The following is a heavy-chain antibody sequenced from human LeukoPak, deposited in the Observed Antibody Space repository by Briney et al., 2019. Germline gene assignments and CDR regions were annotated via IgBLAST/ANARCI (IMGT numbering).Heavy chain of an antibody. CDR1: GGSISSGGYY. J-gene: IGHJ4*02. V-gene: IGHV4-31*03. D-gene: IGHD5-12*01. CDR3: ATSLYSGYDFADY. CDR2: IYYSGST. Sequence: SETLSLTCTVSGGSISSGGYYWSWIRQHPGKGLEWIGYIYYSGSTYYNSSLKSRVTISVDTSKNQFSLKLSSVTAADTAVYYCATSLYSGYDFADYWGQGTQVTVSS.